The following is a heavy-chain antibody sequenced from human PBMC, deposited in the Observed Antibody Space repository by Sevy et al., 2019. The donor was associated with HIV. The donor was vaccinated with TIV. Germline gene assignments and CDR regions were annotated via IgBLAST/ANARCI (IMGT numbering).Heavy chain of an antibody. CDR2: ISYDGSNK. J-gene: IGHJ1*01. V-gene: IGHV3-30-3*01. D-gene: IGHD3-22*01. CDR3: ARVDSSGYYYTEYFQH. CDR1: GFTFSSYA. Sequence: GGSLRLSCAASGFTFSSYAMHWVRQAPGKGLEWVAVISYDGSNKYYADSVKGRFTISRDNSKNKLYLQMNSLRAEDTAVYYCARVDSSGYYYTEYFQHWGQGTLVTVSS.